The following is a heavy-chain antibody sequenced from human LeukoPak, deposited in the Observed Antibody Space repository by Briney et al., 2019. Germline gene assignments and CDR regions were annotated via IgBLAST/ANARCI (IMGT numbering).Heavy chain of an antibody. V-gene: IGHV3-21*01. CDR2: ISGGST. CDR3: ARDGTLIQSGFDY. CDR1: GFTFSSYG. D-gene: IGHD5-18*01. J-gene: IGHJ4*02. Sequence: GGSLRLSCAASGFTFSSYGMHWVRQAPGKGLEWVSSISGGSTYYADSVKGRFTISRDNAKNSLYLQMNSLRAEDTAVYYCARDGTLIQSGFDYWGQGTLVTVSS.